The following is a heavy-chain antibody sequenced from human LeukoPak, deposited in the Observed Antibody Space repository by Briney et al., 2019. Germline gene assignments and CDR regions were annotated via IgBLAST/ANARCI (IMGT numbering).Heavy chain of an antibody. CDR2: IHNSGTT. V-gene: IGHV4-34*01. CDR1: GGPFSGYF. Sequence: SETLSLTCAVSGGPFSGYFWSWIRHSSGKGLEFIGEIHNSGTTNYNPSLNSRVTISEDTSKNQFYLNLSSVTAADTAVYYCARRYYYNLGSFPFDFWGQGTLVTVSS. J-gene: IGHJ4*02. CDR3: ARRYYYNLGSFPFDF. D-gene: IGHD3-10*01.